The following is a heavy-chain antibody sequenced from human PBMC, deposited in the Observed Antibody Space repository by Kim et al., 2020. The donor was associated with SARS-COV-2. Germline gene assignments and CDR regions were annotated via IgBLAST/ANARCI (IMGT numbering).Heavy chain of an antibody. CDR1: GFTFSSYG. CDR3: ARDRSRIAAADPYYYYGMDV. CDR2: IWHDGSNK. Sequence: GGSLRLSCAASGFTFSSYGMHWVRQAPGKGLEWVAVIWHDGSNKYYADSVKGRFTISRDNSKNTLYLQMNSLRAEDTAVYYCARDRSRIAAADPYYYYGMDVWGQGTTVTVSS. D-gene: IGHD6-13*01. J-gene: IGHJ6*02. V-gene: IGHV3-33*01.